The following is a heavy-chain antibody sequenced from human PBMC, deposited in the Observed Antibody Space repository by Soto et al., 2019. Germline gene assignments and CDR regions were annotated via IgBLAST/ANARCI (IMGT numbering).Heavy chain of an antibody. J-gene: IGHJ4*02. CDR1: GFTFTRYI. Sequence: LRLSCAASGFTFTRYIMNWVRQAPGKGLEWVSSISSTTNYIYYGDSMKGRFTISRDNAKNSLYLEMNSLRAEDTAVYYCARESEDLTSNFDYWGQGTLVTVSS. V-gene: IGHV3-21*06. CDR2: ISSTTNYI. CDR3: ARESEDLTSNFDY.